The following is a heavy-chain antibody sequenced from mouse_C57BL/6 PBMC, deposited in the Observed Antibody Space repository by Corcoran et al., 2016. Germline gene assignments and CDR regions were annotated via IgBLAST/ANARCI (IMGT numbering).Heavy chain of an antibody. Sequence: QIQLVQSGPELKKPGETVKISCRASGYTFTTYGMSWVKQATGKGLKWMGWINTYSGVPTYADDFKGRFAFSLETSASTVYLQINNLKNEDTATYFCARMITTVVAYYAMYYWGQGTSVTVSS. D-gene: IGHD1-1*01. CDR3: ARMITTVVAYYAMYY. CDR2: INTYSGVP. CDR1: GYTFTTYG. V-gene: IGHV9-3*01. J-gene: IGHJ4*01.